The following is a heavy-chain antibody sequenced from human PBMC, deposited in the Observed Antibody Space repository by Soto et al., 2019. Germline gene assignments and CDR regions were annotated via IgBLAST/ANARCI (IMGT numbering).Heavy chain of an antibody. CDR2: IHRDGSST. V-gene: IGHV3-74*01. J-gene: IGHJ2*01. D-gene: IGHD2-21*02. CDR1: GLTFSSFW. Sequence: EVQLVESGGGLVQPGGSLRLSCEASGLTFSSFWMHWVGQAPGKGLVWVSRIHRDGSSTSYADSVKGRFTISRDNAKNTLYLQMNSLRAEDTAVYYCARDGADCGGDCYSLWYFDLWGRGTLVTVSS. CDR3: ARDGADCGGDCYSLWYFDL.